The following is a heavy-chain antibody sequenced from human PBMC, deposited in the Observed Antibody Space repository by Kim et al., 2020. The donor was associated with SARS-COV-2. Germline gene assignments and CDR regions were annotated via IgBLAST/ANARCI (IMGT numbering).Heavy chain of an antibody. CDR3: ARGLMQCSGGSCYSTEGMDV. V-gene: IGHV1-8*01. J-gene: IGHJ6*02. Sequence: ASVKVSCKASGYTFTSYDINWVRQATGQGLEWMGWMNPNSGNTGYAQKFQGRVTMTRNTSISTAYMELSSLRSEDTAVYYCARGLMQCSGGSCYSTEGMDVWGQGTTVTVSS. CDR1: GYTFTSYD. D-gene: IGHD2-15*01. CDR2: MNPNSGNT.